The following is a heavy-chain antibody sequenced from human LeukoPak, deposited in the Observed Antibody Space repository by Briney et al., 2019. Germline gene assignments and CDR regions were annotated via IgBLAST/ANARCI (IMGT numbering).Heavy chain of an antibody. D-gene: IGHD6-19*01. V-gene: IGHV1-69*05. CDR1: GGTFNIYA. Sequence: SVKVSYKASGGTFNIYAISGVRQAPGQGREGMGGIIPIFGTANYAQKFQGRVTITTDESTSTAYMELSSLRSEDTAVYYCARTGHSSGWYFDLWGRGTLVTVSS. J-gene: IGHJ2*01. CDR3: ARTGHSSGWYFDL. CDR2: IIPIFGTA.